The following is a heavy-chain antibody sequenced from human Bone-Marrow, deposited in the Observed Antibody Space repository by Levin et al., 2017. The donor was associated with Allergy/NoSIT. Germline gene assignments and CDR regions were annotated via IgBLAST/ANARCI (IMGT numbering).Heavy chain of an antibody. D-gene: IGHD5-24*01. CDR2: IWYDGSNK. V-gene: IGHV3-33*01. J-gene: IGHJ4*02. CDR3: VRDWAMARLRPRY. CDR1: GFTFSDYG. Sequence: PGGSLRLSCVASGFTFSDYGMHWVRQAPGKGLEWVGVIWYDGSNKYYADSVKGRFTISRDNSKNTLYLQMNSLRAEDTALYYCVRDWAMARLRPRYWGQGSLVTVSS.